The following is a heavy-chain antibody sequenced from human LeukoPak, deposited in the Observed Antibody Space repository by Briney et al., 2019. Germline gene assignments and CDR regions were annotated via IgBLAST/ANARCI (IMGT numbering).Heavy chain of an antibody. CDR3: ARGPYSYDSSGAFDI. J-gene: IGHJ3*02. D-gene: IGHD3-22*01. Sequence: SETLSLTCAVYGGSFSGYYWSWIRQPPGKGLEWIGEINHSGSTNYSPSLKSRVTISVDTSKNQLSLKLSSVTAADTAVYFCARGPYSYDSSGAFDIWGQGTMVTVSS. CDR2: INHSGST. CDR1: GGSFSGYY. V-gene: IGHV4-34*01.